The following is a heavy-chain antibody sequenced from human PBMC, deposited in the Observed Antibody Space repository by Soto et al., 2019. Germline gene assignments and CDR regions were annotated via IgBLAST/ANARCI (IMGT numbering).Heavy chain of an antibody. V-gene: IGHV4-59*01. CDR1: GGSISSYY. CDR3: ARVGGGSGSYYHPFDY. J-gene: IGHJ4*02. D-gene: IGHD1-26*01. CDR2: IYYSGST. Sequence: PSETLSLTCTVSGGSISSYYWSWIRQPPGKGLEWIGYIYYSGSTNYNPSLKSRVTISVDTSKNQFSLKLSSVTAADTAVYYCARVGGGSGSYYHPFDYWGQGTLVTVSS.